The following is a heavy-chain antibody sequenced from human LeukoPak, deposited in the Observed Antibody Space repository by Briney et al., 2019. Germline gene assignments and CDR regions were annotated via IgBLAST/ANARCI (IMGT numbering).Heavy chain of an antibody. CDR2: IYTSGSY. Sequence: SQTLSLTCTVSGGSISSGSYYWSWIRQPAGKGLEWIVRIYTSGSYNYNPSLKSRVTISVNTSKNQFSLKLSSVTAADTAVHYCAREAPLLDRNYYGMDVWGQGTTVTVSS. V-gene: IGHV4-61*02. CDR1: GGSISSGSYY. J-gene: IGHJ6*02. CDR3: AREAPLLDRNYYGMDV. D-gene: IGHD3/OR15-3a*01.